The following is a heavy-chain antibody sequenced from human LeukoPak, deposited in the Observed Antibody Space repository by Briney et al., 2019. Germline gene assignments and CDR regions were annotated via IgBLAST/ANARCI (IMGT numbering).Heavy chain of an antibody. Sequence: PGRSLRLSCAASGFTFSSYAMHWVRQAPGKGLEWVAVISYDGSNKYYADSVKGRFTISRDNSKNTLYLQMNSLRAEDTAVYYCAKIGGSSSLDYWGQGTLVTVSS. D-gene: IGHD1-26*01. CDR3: AKIGGSSSLDY. J-gene: IGHJ4*02. CDR1: GFTFSSYA. CDR2: ISYDGSNK. V-gene: IGHV3-30*04.